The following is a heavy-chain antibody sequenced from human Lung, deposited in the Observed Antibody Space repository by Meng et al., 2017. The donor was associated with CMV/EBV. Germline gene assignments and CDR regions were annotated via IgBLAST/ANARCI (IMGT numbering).Heavy chain of an antibody. CDR3: ARGGMGLDY. CDR2: TYYRSKWYN. V-gene: IGHV6-1*01. Sequence: QRSGPVLVQPSQTLSITWAISVDSVSSNRAAWHWIRQSPSGGLEWLGRTYYRSKWYNDYAVSVKSRITINPDTSKNQFSLQLNSVTPEDTAVYYCARGGMGLDYWGQGTLVTVSS. CDR1: VDSVSSNRAA. D-gene: IGHD3-16*01. J-gene: IGHJ4*02.